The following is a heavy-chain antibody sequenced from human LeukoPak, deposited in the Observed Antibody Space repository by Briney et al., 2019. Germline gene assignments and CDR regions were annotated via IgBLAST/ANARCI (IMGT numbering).Heavy chain of an antibody. CDR3: ARVQGKIDY. CDR1: GGSFRGYH. CDR2: INQSGST. V-gene: IGHV4-34*01. Sequence: ASETLSLTCGVYGGSFRGYHWSWIRQPPGKGLEWIGEINQSGSTNYNPSLKSRVTILVDMSKNQFSLKLSSVTAAETAVYYCARVQGKIDYWGQGTLVTVSS. J-gene: IGHJ4*02.